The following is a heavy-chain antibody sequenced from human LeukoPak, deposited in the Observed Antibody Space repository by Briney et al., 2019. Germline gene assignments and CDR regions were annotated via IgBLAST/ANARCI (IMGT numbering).Heavy chain of an antibody. CDR3: ARDLGGSWFYY. D-gene: IGHD6-13*01. CDR1: GFTFSSCS. J-gene: IGHJ4*02. Sequence: GGSLRLSCVASGFTFSSCSMTWVRQAPGKGLEWLSYIGSSGSPIYYADSVKGRFTVSRDNAKNSLYLQMNSLRAEDTALYYCARDLGGSWFYYWGQGTLVTVSS. V-gene: IGHV3-48*01. CDR2: IGSSGSPI.